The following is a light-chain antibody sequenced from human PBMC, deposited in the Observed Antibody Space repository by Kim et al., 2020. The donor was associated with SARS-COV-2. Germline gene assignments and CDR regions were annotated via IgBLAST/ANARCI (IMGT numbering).Light chain of an antibody. V-gene: IGLV2-23*01. Sequence: GQSITISCTGNSNDVGSYNLGSWYQQHPGKAPNLMIYEGSKRPSGVSNRFSGSKSGNTASLTISGLQAEDEADYYCCSYAGSSTYVFGTGTKVTVL. CDR1: SNDVGSYNL. CDR2: EGS. J-gene: IGLJ1*01. CDR3: CSYAGSSTYV.